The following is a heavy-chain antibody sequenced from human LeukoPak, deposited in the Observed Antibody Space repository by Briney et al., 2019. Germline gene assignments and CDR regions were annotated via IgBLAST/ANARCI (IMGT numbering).Heavy chain of an antibody. D-gene: IGHD6-13*01. CDR2: ISSSSSTI. V-gene: IGHV3-48*04. CDR1: GFTFSSYA. CDR3: ARSMASPFYYYMDV. J-gene: IGHJ6*03. Sequence: PGGSLRLSCAASGFTFSSYAMSWVRQAPGKGLEWVSYISSSSSTIYYADSVKGRFTISRDNAKNSLYLQMNSLRAEDTAVYYCARSMASPFYYYMDVWGKGTTVTVSS.